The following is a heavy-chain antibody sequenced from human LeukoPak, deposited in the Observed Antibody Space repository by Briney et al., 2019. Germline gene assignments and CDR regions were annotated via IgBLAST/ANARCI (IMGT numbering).Heavy chain of an antibody. CDR2: ISAYNGNT. CDR3: ARDPDYDSSGYNGILHHYYYYGMDV. J-gene: IGHJ6*02. Sequence: ASVKVSCKASGYTFTSYGISWVRQAPGQGLEWMGWISAYNGNTNYAQKLQGRVTMTTDTSTSTAYMELRSLRSDDTAVYYCARDPDYDSSGYNGILHHYYYYGMDVWGQGTTVTVSS. CDR1: GYTFTSYG. V-gene: IGHV1-18*01. D-gene: IGHD3-22*01.